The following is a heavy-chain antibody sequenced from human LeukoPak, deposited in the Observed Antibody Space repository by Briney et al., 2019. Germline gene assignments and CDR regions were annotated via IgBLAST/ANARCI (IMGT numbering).Heavy chain of an antibody. V-gene: IGHV1-24*01. CDR3: ATGSLRLGGFSLGY. J-gene: IGHJ4*02. CDR1: GYTLTELS. Sequence: ASVTVSCKVSGYTLTELSMHWVRQAPGKGLEWMGGFYPEDGETVYAQRFQGRVTITEDTSPETAYMELSSLRSEDTAGYYCATGSLRLGGFSLGYWGQGTLVTVSS. CDR2: FYPEDGET. D-gene: IGHD3-16*02.